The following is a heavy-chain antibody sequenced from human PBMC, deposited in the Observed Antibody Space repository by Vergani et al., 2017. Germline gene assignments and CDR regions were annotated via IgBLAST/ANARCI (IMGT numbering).Heavy chain of an antibody. Sequence: VLLQEPGPGLVKPSETLSLKCSVSGASIDSFYWSWLRQSPGKGLEWIGYVFRYGNVNYNPSFNFRSAIDTSNKQLSLRLSSVTAADTAVYYCARDFGGEWYFDLWGRGTFVTVSS. D-gene: IGHD2-15*01. CDR3: ARDFGGEWYFDL. V-gene: IGHV4-59*01. CDR1: GASIDSFY. CDR2: VFRYGNV. J-gene: IGHJ2*01.